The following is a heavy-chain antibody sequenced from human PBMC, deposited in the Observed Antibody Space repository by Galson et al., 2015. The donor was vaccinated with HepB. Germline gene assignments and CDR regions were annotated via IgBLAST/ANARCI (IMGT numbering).Heavy chain of an antibody. J-gene: IGHJ5*02. CDR3: ARHVEYYYDSSGPLNWFDP. Sequence: ETLSLTCTVSGGSISSYYWSWIRQPPGKGLEWIGYIYYSGSTNYNPSLKSRVTISVDTSKNQFSLKLSSVTAADTAVYYCARHVEYYYDSSGPLNWFDPWGQGTLVTVSS. CDR2: IYYSGST. D-gene: IGHD3-22*01. CDR1: GGSISSYY. V-gene: IGHV4-59*08.